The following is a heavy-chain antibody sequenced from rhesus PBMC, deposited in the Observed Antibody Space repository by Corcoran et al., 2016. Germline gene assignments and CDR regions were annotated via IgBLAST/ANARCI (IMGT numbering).Heavy chain of an antibody. CDR3: ARRVFGSDRFDV. Sequence: QVQLQESGPGLVKPSEHLSLTCAVSGGSISSNYWSWLRNSPRKGLDWIGYIYGGSGNTNYNPSLKSRVTISTDTSKNQFSLKLSSVTAADTAVFYCARRVFGSDRFDVWGPGVLVTVSS. CDR1: GGSISSNY. D-gene: IGHD3-3*01. V-gene: IGHV4-147*01. CDR2: IYGGSGNT. J-gene: IGHJ5-1*01.